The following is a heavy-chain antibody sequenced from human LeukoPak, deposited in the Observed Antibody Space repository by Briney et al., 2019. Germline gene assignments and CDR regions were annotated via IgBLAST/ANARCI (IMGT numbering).Heavy chain of an antibody. V-gene: IGHV3-48*01. D-gene: IGHD2-2*01. CDR1: GFTFNTYS. CDR3: ARDLKYQLPHTHDY. J-gene: IGHJ4*02. CDR2: ISSSSSTI. Sequence: GGSLRLSCAASGFTFNTYSMNWVRQAPGKGLEWVSYISSSSSTIYYADSVKGRFTISRDNAKNSLYLQMNSLRAEDTAVYYCARDLKYQLPHTHDYWGQGTLVTVSS.